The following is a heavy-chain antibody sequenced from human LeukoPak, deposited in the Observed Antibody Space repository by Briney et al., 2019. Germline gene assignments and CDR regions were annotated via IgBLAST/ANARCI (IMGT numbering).Heavy chain of an antibody. Sequence: ASVKVSCKASGYTFTSYGISWVRQAPGQGLEWMGIINPSGGSTSYAQKFQGRVTMTRDMSTSTVYMELSSLRSEDTAVYYCASSRGSGSDFDYWGQGTLVTVSS. CDR2: INPSGGST. CDR1: GYTFTSYG. V-gene: IGHV1-46*01. D-gene: IGHD3-10*01. CDR3: ASSRGSGSDFDY. J-gene: IGHJ4*02.